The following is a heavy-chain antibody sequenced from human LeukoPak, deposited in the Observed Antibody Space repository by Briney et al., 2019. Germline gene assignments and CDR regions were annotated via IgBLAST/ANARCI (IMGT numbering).Heavy chain of an antibody. CDR2: IYTGGDT. D-gene: IGHD1-26*01. Sequence: GGSLRLSCAASGFTVSSNYMSWVRQAPGKGLEWVSIIYTGGDTYYADSVKGRFTISRDNSKNTLYLQMNSLRADDTAVYYCVRHTPRGGAYFFDYWGQGTLVTVSS. CDR1: GFTVSSNY. J-gene: IGHJ4*02. V-gene: IGHV3-53*01. CDR3: VRHTPRGGAYFFDY.